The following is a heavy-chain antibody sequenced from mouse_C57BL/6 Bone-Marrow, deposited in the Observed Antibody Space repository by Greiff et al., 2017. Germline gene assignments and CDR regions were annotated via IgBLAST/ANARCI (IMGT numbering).Heavy chain of an antibody. J-gene: IGHJ1*03. D-gene: IGHD1-1*01. CDR3: ARDGTTRYWYFDV. Sequence: EVQRVESGGGLVKPGGSLKLSCAASGFTFSSYAMSWVRQTPEKRLEWVATISDGGSYTYYPDNVKGRFTISRDNAKNNLYLQMSHLKSEDTAMYYCARDGTTRYWYFDVWGTGTTVTVSS. V-gene: IGHV5-4*01. CDR1: GFTFSSYA. CDR2: ISDGGSYT.